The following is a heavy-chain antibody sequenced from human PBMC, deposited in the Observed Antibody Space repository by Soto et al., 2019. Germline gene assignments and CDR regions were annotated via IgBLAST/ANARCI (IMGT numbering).Heavy chain of an antibody. CDR1: GFTFSSYG. J-gene: IGHJ3*02. D-gene: IGHD3-22*01. CDR3: ARASDYDTSLFPGVFDS. Sequence: GGSLRLSCAASGFTFSSYGMHWVRQAPGKGLEWVSYISSSGSTIYYADSVKGRFTISRDNAKNSLYLQMNSLRAEDTAVYYCARASDYDTSLFPGVFDSWGQGTMVTVS. V-gene: IGHV3-48*04. CDR2: ISSSGSTI.